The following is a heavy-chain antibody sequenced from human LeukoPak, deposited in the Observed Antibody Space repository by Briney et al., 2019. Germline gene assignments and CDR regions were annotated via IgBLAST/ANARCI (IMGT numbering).Heavy chain of an antibody. J-gene: IGHJ4*02. CDR3: AREGYSGYAIDY. D-gene: IGHD5-12*01. CDR1: GYTFTSYY. Sequence: ASVKVSCKASGYTFTSYYMHWVRQAPGQGLEWMGIINPSGGSTSYAQKFQGRVTMTRDMSTSTVYMELSSLRSEDTAVYYCAREGYSGYAIDYWGQGTLVTVSS. CDR2: INPSGGST. V-gene: IGHV1-46*01.